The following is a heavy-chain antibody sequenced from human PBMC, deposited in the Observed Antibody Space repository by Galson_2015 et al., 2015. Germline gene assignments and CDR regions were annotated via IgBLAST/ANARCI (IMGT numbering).Heavy chain of an antibody. CDR2: INPSGGST. CDR3: ARDPYCGGDCSPLDY. V-gene: IGHV1-46*01. D-gene: IGHD2-21*02. J-gene: IGHJ4*02. Sequence: SVKVSCKASGYTFTSYGISWVRQAPGQGLEWMGIINPSGGSTSYAQKFQGRVTMTRDTSTSTVYMELSSLRSEDTAVYYCARDPYCGGDCSPLDYWGQGTLVTVSS. CDR1: GYTFTSYG.